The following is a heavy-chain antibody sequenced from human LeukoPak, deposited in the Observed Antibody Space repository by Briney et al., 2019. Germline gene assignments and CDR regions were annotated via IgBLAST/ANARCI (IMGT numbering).Heavy chain of an antibody. CDR2: ISWNSGSI. V-gene: IGHV3-9*01. D-gene: IGHD6-13*01. J-gene: IGHJ6*02. CDR1: GFTFDDYA. Sequence: GGSLRLSCAASGFTFDDYAMHWVRQAPGKGLEWVSGISWNSGSIGYADSVKGRFTISRDDAKNSLYLQMNSLRAEDTALYYCAKDMQQLVDYYYYYGMDVWGQGTTVTVSS. CDR3: AKDMQQLVDYYYYYGMDV.